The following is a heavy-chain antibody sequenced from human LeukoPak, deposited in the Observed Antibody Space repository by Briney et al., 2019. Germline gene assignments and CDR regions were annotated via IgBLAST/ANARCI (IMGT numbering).Heavy chain of an antibody. CDR1: RYTFTGYY. D-gene: IGHD4-11*01. Sequence: ASVKVSCKASRYTFTGYYMHWVRQAPGQGLEWMGWINPNSGGTNYAQKFQGWVTMTRDTSISTAYMELSRLRSDDTAVYYCARGMTTVTPDAFDIWGQGTMVTVSS. J-gene: IGHJ3*02. CDR2: INPNSGGT. V-gene: IGHV1-2*04. CDR3: ARGMTTVTPDAFDI.